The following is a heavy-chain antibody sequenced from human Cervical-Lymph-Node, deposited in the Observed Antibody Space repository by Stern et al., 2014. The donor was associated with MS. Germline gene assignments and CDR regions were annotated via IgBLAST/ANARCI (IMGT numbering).Heavy chain of an antibody. CDR3: AHTSGWPKGGMDV. D-gene: IGHD6-19*01. V-gene: IGHV2-5*02. CDR2: IWDDDK. J-gene: IGHJ6*02. CDR1: GFSLSTSGVA. Sequence: SGPTLVKPTQTLTLTCTFSGFSLSTSGVAGGWIRPPPGKALEWLAVIWDDDKRYSPSLRSRLTITEDTSKNQVVLKMTNMTPVDTATYYCAHTSGWPKGGMDVWGQGTTVTVSS.